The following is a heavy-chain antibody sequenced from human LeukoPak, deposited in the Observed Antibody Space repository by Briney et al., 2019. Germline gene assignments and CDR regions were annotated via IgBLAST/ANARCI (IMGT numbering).Heavy chain of an antibody. V-gene: IGHV1-18*01. J-gene: IGHJ6*02. Sequence: ASVKVSCKASGYTFTSYGISWVRQAPGQGLEWMGWISAYNGNTNYAQKLQGRVTMTTDTSTSTAYMELRSLGSDDTAVYYCARVGPLSSSWYSRTYYYYGMDVWGQGTTVTVSS. D-gene: IGHD6-13*01. CDR3: ARVGPLSSSWYSRTYYYYGMDV. CDR1: GYTFTSYG. CDR2: ISAYNGNT.